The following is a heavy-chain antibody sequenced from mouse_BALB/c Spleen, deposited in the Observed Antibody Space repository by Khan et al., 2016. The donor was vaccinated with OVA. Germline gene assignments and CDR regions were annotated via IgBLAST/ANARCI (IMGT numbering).Heavy chain of an antibody. J-gene: IGHJ3*01. D-gene: IGHD2-12*01. CDR3: ARNSYRYDFTY. CDR2: IWSDGST. Sequence: QVQLQQSGPGLVQPSQSLSITCTVSGFSLITYGVHWVRQSPGKGLEWLGVIWSDGSTDYNAAFISRLSITKDNSKSQVFFTMNSLQPDDTAIYYGARNSYRYDFTYWGRGTLVTVSA. CDR1: GFSLITYG. V-gene: IGHV2-4-1*01.